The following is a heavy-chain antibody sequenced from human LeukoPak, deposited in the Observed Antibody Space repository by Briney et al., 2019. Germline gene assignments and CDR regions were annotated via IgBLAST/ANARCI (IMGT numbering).Heavy chain of an antibody. V-gene: IGHV1-69*05. D-gene: IGHD3-3*01. CDR2: IIPIFGTA. J-gene: IGHJ6*03. CDR1: VATFSSYA. Sequence: GASVKVSCKASVATFSSYAISWVRHAPGQGLEWMGGIIPIFGTANYAQKFQGRVTITTDESTSTAYMELSSLRSEDTAVYYCAREAVDYDFWSGYYTGMSYHMDVWGKGTTATVSS. CDR3: AREAVDYDFWSGYYTGMSYHMDV.